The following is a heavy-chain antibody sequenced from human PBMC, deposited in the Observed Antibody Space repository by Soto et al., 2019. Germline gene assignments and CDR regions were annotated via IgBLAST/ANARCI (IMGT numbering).Heavy chain of an antibody. V-gene: IGHV4-34*01. CDR3: ARGPTRGKSGICDY. J-gene: IGHJ4*02. Sequence: QVQLQQWGAGLLKPSETLSLTCAVYGGSFSGYYWSWIRQPPGKGLEWIGEINHSGSTNYNPSLTSRDTQSVNTSMNQFALKLSSVTAADTAVYYWARGPTRGKSGICDYWGQGTLVTVSS. CDR1: GGSFSGYY. D-gene: IGHD6-25*01. CDR2: INHSGST.